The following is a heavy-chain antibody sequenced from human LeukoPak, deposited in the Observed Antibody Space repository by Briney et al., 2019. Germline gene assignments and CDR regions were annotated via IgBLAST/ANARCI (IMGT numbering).Heavy chain of an antibody. D-gene: IGHD4-17*01. Sequence: GGSLRLSCAASGFTFSSYSMNWVRQAPGKGLEWVSSISSSSSYIYYADSVKGRFTISRDNAKNSVFLQMNTLRDEDTAVYYCARDRSPRSLYGLYYYYYGMDVWGQGTTVTVSS. CDR2: ISSSSSYI. V-gene: IGHV3-21*04. CDR3: ARDRSPRSLYGLYYYYYGMDV. CDR1: GFTFSSYS. J-gene: IGHJ6*02.